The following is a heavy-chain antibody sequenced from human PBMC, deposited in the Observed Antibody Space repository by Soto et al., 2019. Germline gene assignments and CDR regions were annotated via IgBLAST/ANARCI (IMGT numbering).Heavy chain of an antibody. V-gene: IGHV1-69*13. CDR2: IIPIFGTA. Sequence: ASVKVSCKASGGTFSSYAISWVRQAPGQGLEWMGGIIPIFGTANYAQKFQGRVTITADESTSTAYMELSSLRSEDMAVYYCARESGRPYGDYDAWFDPWGQGTLVTVSS. D-gene: IGHD4-17*01. CDR3: ARESGRPYGDYDAWFDP. J-gene: IGHJ5*02. CDR1: GGTFSSYA.